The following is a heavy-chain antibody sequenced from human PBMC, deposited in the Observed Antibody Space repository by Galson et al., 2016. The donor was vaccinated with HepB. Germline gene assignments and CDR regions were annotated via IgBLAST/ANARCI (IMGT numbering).Heavy chain of an antibody. CDR1: GGAINSGPYF. V-gene: IGHV4-31*03. CDR2: ISSSGTT. CDR3: AGDRFGGCDPNDYWYFDL. J-gene: IGHJ2*01. Sequence: TLSLTCTVSGGAINSGPYFWTWIRQHPGKGLEWIGYISSSGTTYFNPALKSRVIMSLDTSKNQFSLTLSSVTAADTAVYYCAGDRFGGCDPNDYWYFDLWGRGTLVTVSS. D-gene: IGHD3-16*01.